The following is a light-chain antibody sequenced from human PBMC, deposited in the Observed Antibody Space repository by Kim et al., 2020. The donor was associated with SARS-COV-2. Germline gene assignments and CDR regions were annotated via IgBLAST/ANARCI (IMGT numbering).Light chain of an antibody. CDR2: GVS. CDR3: QQYNDWPLT. CDR1: QTISRD. Sequence: FQGEIAALSCRTSQTISRDLAWYQQKPGQAPRLLIYGVSTRATGIPATFTGSGSGTEFTLTISSLQSEDFALYYCQQYNDWPLTFGGGTKVDIK. V-gene: IGKV3-15*01. J-gene: IGKJ4*01.